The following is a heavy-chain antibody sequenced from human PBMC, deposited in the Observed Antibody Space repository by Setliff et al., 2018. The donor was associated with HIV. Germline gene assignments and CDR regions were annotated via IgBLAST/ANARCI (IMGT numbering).Heavy chain of an antibody. D-gene: IGHD5-12*01. CDR3: ARLGAEDFSDYDWVDY. CDR2: IYTSGST. J-gene: IGHJ4*02. CDR1: GGSISSYY. Sequence: SETLSLTCTVSGGSISSYYWSWIRQPAGKGLEWIGRIYTSGSTYYNPSLKSRVTISVDTSKNQFSLNLNSVTAADTAVYYCARLGAEDFSDYDWVDYWGQGTLVTVSS. V-gene: IGHV4-4*07.